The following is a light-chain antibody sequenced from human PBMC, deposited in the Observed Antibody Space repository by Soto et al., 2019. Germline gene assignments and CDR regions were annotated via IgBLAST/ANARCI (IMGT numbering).Light chain of an antibody. CDR1: SSNIGSNT. CDR2: SHN. J-gene: IGLJ1*01. Sequence: QSVLTQPPSASGTPGQRVTISCSGSSSNIGSNTVNWYQQLPGTAPKLLVYSHNQRPSGVPDRFSGSKSGTSASLAISGLQSEDEADYYCAAWDDSLNGQVFGTGTRSPS. V-gene: IGLV1-44*01. CDR3: AAWDDSLNGQV.